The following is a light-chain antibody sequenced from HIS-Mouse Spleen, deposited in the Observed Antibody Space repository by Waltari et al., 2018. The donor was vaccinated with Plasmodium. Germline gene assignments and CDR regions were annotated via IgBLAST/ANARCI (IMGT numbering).Light chain of an antibody. CDR2: EGS. V-gene: IGLV2-23*01. CDR1: SSDVGSYNL. J-gene: IGLJ3*02. Sequence: QSALTQPASVSGSPGQSITISCTGTSSDVGSYNLVSWYQQHPGKAPKLRIYEGSKRPSGVSNRVSGSKSGNTAALTISWLQAEDEADYYCCSYAGSSTNWVFGGGTKLTVL. CDR3: CSYAGSSTNWV.